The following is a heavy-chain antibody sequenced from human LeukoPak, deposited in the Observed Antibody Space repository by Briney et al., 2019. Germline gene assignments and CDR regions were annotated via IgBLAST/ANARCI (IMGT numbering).Heavy chain of an antibody. V-gene: IGHV4-4*07. D-gene: IGHD3-3*01. CDR2: IYTSGTT. J-gene: IGHJ4*02. Sequence: PSETLSLTCSVSGGSISNFYWIWIRQPAGKGLEWIGRIYTSGTTNYNPSLKSRVTMSVDTSKNQISLRLSSVTAADTAVYYCARGGTIFGVLTHWGQGTLATVSS. CDR3: ARGGTIFGVLTH. CDR1: GGSISNFY.